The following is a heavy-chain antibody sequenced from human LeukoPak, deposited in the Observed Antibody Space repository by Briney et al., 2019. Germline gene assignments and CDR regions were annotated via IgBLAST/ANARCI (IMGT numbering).Heavy chain of an antibody. Sequence: ASVKVSCEASGYTFTNYGVSWVRQAPGQGLEWMGWISGYNGYTNYAQKFQFRVTMTTDTSTSTAYMELRSLRSDDTAVYYCARSGPKRFGYCSSTSCYNYWGQGTLVTVSS. V-gene: IGHV1-18*01. D-gene: IGHD2-2*02. CDR1: GYTFTNYG. J-gene: IGHJ4*02. CDR2: ISGYNGYT. CDR3: ARSGPKRFGYCSSTSCYNY.